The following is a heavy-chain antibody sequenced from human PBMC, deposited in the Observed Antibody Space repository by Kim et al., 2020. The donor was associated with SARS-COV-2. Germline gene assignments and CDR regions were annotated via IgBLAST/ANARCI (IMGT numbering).Heavy chain of an antibody. CDR3: AGGVLWFGELVLDY. J-gene: IGHJ4*02. D-gene: IGHD3-10*01. CDR2: ISAYNGNT. Sequence: ASVKVSCKASGYTFTSYGISWVRQAPGQGLEWMGWISAYNGNTNYAQKLQGRVTMTTDTSTSTAYMELRSLRSDDTAVYYCAGGVLWFGELVLDYWGQGTLVTVSS. V-gene: IGHV1-18*01. CDR1: GYTFTSYG.